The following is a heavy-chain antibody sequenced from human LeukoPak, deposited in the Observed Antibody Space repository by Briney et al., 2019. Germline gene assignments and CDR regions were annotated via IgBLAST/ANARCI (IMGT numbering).Heavy chain of an antibody. CDR1: GFTFSSYS. V-gene: IGHV3-21*01. D-gene: IGHD2-2*01. J-gene: IGHJ4*02. CDR2: ISSSSSYT. CDR3: ARDTRKERSY. Sequence: GGSLRLSCAASGFTFSSYSMNWVRQAPGKGLEWVSSISSSSSYTYYADSVKGRFTISRDNAKNSLYLQMNSLRAEDTAVYYCARDTRKERSYWGQGTLVTVSS.